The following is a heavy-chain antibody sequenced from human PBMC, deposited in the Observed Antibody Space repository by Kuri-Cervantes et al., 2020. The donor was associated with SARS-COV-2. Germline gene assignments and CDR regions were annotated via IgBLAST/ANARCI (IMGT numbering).Heavy chain of an antibody. Sequence: LRLSCTVSGGAISSGGNYWNWIRQPPGKGLEWIGHIYHSGSTEYNPFLKSRVIMSVDRSKNHFSLRLSSVTAADTAAYYCARCLAAAGSPPPAYYYYMDVWGKGTTVTVSS. D-gene: IGHD6-13*01. CDR3: ARCLAAAGSPPPAYYYYMDV. CDR2: IYHSGST. J-gene: IGHJ6*03. V-gene: IGHV4-30-2*01. CDR1: GGAISSGGNY.